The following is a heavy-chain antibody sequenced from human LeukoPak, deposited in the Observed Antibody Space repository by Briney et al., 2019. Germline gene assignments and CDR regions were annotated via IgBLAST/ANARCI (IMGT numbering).Heavy chain of an antibody. CDR2: IAPAGTT. CDR1: GLTLSDYF. D-gene: IGHD1-26*01. CDR3: ARDLGPHRSSPNTGAFDT. V-gene: IGHV3-11*04. J-gene: IGHJ3*02. Sequence: PGGSLRLSCAASGLTLSDYFMTWIRQAPGKGLEWVSYIAPAGTTYYADSVKGRFTISRDNAKTSLYLQMSNMRADDTAVYYCARDLGPHRSSPNTGAFDTWGQGTMVTVSS.